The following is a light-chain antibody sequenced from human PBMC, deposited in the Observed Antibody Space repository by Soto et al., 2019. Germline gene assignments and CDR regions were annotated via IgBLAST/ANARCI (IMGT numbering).Light chain of an antibody. J-gene: IGKJ4*01. CDR2: DAS. V-gene: IGKV3-11*01. Sequence: IVMTQSPSTLSVSPGEGATLSCRASQSVSSYLAWYQQKPGQAPRLLIYDASNRATGIPARFSGSGSGTDFTLTISSLEPEDFAVYYCQQRSNWPLTFGGGTKVDIK. CDR1: QSVSSY. CDR3: QQRSNWPLT.